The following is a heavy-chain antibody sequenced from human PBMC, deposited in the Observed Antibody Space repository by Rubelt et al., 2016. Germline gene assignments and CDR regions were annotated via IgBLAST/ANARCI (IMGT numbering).Heavy chain of an antibody. D-gene: IGHD3-10*01. V-gene: IGHV1-18*01. CDR1: GYTITNYG. CDR3: ARVRFGDSWFDP. CDR2: ISAYNGTT. Sequence: QVQLVQSGAEVKKPGASVKVSCKASGYTITNYGISWVRQAPGQGLERMGWISAYNGTTNYAQKLQGRVTMTTDTSTSTAYMELRSLRSDDTAVYYCARVRFGDSWFDPWGQGTLVTVSS. J-gene: IGHJ5*02.